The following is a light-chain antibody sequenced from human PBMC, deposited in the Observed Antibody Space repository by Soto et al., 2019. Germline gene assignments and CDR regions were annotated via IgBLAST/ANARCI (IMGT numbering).Light chain of an antibody. J-gene: IGKJ4*01. Sequence: EIVLAQSPTTLALSPGERATRSCRASQSVTTYLAWYQQKPGQAPRLLMYDASNRATGIPARFSGSGSGTDFTLTISSLEHEDFAVYYCKQRTNAANLGGGPKVDIK. CDR3: KQRTNAAN. V-gene: IGKV3-11*01. CDR1: QSVTTY. CDR2: DAS.